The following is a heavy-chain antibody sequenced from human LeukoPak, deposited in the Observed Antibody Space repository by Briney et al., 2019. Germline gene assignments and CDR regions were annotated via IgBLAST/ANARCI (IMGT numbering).Heavy chain of an antibody. Sequence: RASETLSLTCTVSGGSISSSSYSWGWIRQPPGKGLEWIGSIYYSGSTYYNPSLKSRVTISVDTSKNQFSLKLSSVTAADTAVYYCARHLTPTYYYDNSDYPWGQGTLVTVSS. CDR2: IYYSGST. V-gene: IGHV4-39*01. J-gene: IGHJ4*02. CDR1: GGSISSSSYS. D-gene: IGHD3-22*01. CDR3: ARHLTPTYYYDNSDYP.